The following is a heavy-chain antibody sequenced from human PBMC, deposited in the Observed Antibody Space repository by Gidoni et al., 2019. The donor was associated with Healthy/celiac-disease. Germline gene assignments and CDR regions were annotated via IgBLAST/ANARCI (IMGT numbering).Heavy chain of an antibody. V-gene: IGHV1-69*01. CDR1: GGTFSSYA. CDR2: IIPIFGTA. J-gene: IGHJ5*02. D-gene: IGHD3-22*01. CDR3: ARGGPNYYDSIRGWFDP. Sequence: QVQLVQSGAEVKKPGSSVKVSCKASGGTFSSYAISWVRQAPGQELEWMGGIIPIFGTANYAQKFQGRVTITADESTSTAYMELSSLRSEDTAVYYCARGGPNYYDSIRGWFDPWGQGTLVTVSS.